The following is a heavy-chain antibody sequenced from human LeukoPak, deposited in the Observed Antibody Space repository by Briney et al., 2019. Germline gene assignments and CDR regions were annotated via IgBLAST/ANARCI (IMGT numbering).Heavy chain of an antibody. CDR1: GFTFSSYS. CDR3: ASDYDSSGYYGY. CDR2: ISSSSSYI. Sequence: NPGGSLRLSCAASGFTFSSYSMNWVRQAPGKGLEWVSSISSSSSYIYYADSVKGRFTISRDNAKNSLYLQMNSLRAEDTAVYYCASDYDSSGYYGYWGQGTLVTVSS. D-gene: IGHD3-22*01. V-gene: IGHV3-21*01. J-gene: IGHJ4*02.